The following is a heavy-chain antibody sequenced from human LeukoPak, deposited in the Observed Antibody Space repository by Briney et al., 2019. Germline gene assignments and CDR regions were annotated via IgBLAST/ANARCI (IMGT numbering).Heavy chain of an antibody. Sequence: ASVKVSCKVSGYTFTDYYMHWVQQAPGKGLEWMGLVDPEDGETIYAEKFQGRVTITADTSTDTAYMELSSLRSEDTAEYYCATSPQYSSSWYRAFDIWGQGTRVTVSS. J-gene: IGHJ3*02. CDR1: GYTFTDYY. CDR3: ATSPQYSSSWYRAFDI. V-gene: IGHV1-69-2*01. CDR2: VDPEDGET. D-gene: IGHD6-13*01.